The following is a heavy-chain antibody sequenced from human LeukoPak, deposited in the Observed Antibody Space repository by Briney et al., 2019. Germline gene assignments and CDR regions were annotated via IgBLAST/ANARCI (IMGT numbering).Heavy chain of an antibody. CDR2: ISSSSSYI. J-gene: IGHJ4*02. Sequence: PGGSLRLSCAASGFTFSSYSMNWVRQAPGKGLEWVSSISSSSSYIYYADSVKGRFTISRDNAKNSLYLQMNSLRAEDTAVYYCARDRPSVYNWNDVSYWGQGTLVTVSS. D-gene: IGHD1-1*01. V-gene: IGHV3-21*01. CDR3: ARDRPSVYNWNDVSY. CDR1: GFTFSSYS.